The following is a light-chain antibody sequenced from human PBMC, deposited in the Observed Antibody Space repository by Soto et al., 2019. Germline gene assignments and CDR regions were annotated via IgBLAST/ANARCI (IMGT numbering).Light chain of an antibody. V-gene: IGKV3-20*01. Sequence: EIVLTQSPGTLSLSPGERATLSCRASQSVSSSFLAWYQQKPGQAPRLLIYDASSRATGIPDRFSGSGSGTDLTLTISRLEPEDFALYYCQQYGSSPETFGQGTKVEIK. J-gene: IGKJ1*01. CDR3: QQYGSSPET. CDR1: QSVSSSF. CDR2: DAS.